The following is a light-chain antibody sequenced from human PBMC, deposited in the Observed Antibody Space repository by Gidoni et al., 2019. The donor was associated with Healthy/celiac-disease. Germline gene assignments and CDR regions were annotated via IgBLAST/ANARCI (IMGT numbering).Light chain of an antibody. J-gene: IGKJ1*01. CDR2: WAS. CDR3: QQYYSTPPWT. V-gene: IGKV4-1*01. CDR1: QSVLYSSNKKHY. Sequence: DIVMTQSPAPLAVSLGERATIKCKSSQSVLYSSNKKHYLAWYQQQPGQPPKLLIYWASTRESGVPDRFSGSGSGTDFTLTISSLQAEDVAVYYCQQYYSTPPWTFGQGTKVEI.